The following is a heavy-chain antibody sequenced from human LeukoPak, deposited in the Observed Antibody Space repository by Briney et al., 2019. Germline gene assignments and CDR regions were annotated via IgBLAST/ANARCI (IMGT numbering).Heavy chain of an antibody. D-gene: IGHD1-26*01. V-gene: IGHV3-23*01. Sequence: GGSLRLSCAASGFIFSSYAMSWVRQAPGQGLEWVSAISGSGGSTYYADSVKGRFTISRDNSKNTLYLQMNSLRAEDTAVYYCARQNGGSYWDFDYWGQGTLVTVSS. CDR1: GFIFSSYA. CDR2: ISGSGGST. CDR3: ARQNGGSYWDFDY. J-gene: IGHJ4*02.